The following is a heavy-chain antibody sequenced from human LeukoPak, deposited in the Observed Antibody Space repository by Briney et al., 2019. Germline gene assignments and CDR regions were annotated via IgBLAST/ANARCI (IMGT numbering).Heavy chain of an antibody. Sequence: PSETLSLTCAVYGGSFSGYYWSWVRQPPGKGLEWIGEINHSGGTNYNPSLKSRVTISVDTSKNQFSLKLSSVTAADTAVYYCARGAGGWLADYWGQGTLVTVSS. V-gene: IGHV4-34*01. CDR1: GGSFSGYY. D-gene: IGHD6-19*01. J-gene: IGHJ4*02. CDR2: INHSGGT. CDR3: ARGAGGWLADY.